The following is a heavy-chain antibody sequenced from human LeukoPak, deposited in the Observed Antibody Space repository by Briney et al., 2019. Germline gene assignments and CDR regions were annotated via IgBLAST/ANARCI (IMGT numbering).Heavy chain of an antibody. D-gene: IGHD3-3*01. CDR2: IYYSGST. J-gene: IGHJ6*02. V-gene: IGHV4-59*01. CDR1: GGSISSYY. Sequence: SETLSLTCTVPGGSISSYYWSWIRQPPGKGLEWIGYIYYSGSTNYNPSLKSRVTISVDTSKNQFSLKLSSVTAADTAVYYCARGYFWSGYSEYYYYGMDVWGQGTTVTVSS. CDR3: ARGYFWSGYSEYYYYGMDV.